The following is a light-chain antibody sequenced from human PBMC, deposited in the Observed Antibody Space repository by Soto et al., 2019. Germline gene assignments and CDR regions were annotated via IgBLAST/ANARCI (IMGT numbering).Light chain of an antibody. Sequence: DIQMTQSPSTVSASVGDRVTITCRATEKITMWLAWYQQRPGKAPKLLISKASNLESGVPSRFSGSGSGTDFTRTISSLQPEDLATYYCQQYGDYSFTFGPGTKVDIK. CDR1: EKITMW. CDR2: KAS. J-gene: IGKJ3*01. CDR3: QQYGDYSFT. V-gene: IGKV1-5*03.